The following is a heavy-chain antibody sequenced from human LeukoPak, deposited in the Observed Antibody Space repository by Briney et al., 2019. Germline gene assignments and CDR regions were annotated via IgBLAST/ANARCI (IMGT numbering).Heavy chain of an antibody. V-gene: IGHV3-23*01. J-gene: IGHJ4*02. D-gene: IGHD1-1*01. CDR3: AKDHIVAGTTSWDFLYDFDY. CDR2: ISGSGGST. CDR1: GFTFSSYA. Sequence: QPAGSLRLSCAASGFTFSSYAMSWVRQAPGKGLEWVSAISGSGGSTYYADSGKGRFTISRDNSKNTLYLQMNSLRAEDTAVYYCAKDHIVAGTTSWDFLYDFDYWGQGTLVTVSS.